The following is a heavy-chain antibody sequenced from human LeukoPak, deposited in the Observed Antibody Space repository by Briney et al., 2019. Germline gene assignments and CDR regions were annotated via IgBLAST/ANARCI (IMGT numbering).Heavy chain of an antibody. J-gene: IGHJ6*03. V-gene: IGHV1-69*01. D-gene: IGHD3-3*01. CDR1: GGTFSSYA. Sequence: GSSVKVSCKASGGTFSSYAISWVRQAPGRGLEWMGGIIPIFGAANYAQKFQGRVTITADESTSTAYMELSSLRSEDTAVYYCARGEYDFWSGYYLYYYMDVWGKGTTVPVSS. CDR3: ARGEYDFWSGYYLYYYMDV. CDR2: IIPIFGAA.